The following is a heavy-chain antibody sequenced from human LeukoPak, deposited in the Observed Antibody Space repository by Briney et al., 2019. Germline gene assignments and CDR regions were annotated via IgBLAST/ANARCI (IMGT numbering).Heavy chain of an antibody. V-gene: IGHV4-34*01. J-gene: IGHJ4*02. D-gene: IGHD2-15*01. CDR2: INHSGST. CDR1: GGSFSGYY. Sequence: SETLSLTCAVYGGSFSGYYWSWIRQPPGKGLEWIGEINHSGSTNYNPSLKNRVTISVDTSKNQFSLKLSSVTAADTAVYYCARHLFYCSGGSCYSRFDYWGQGTLVTVSS. CDR3: ARHLFYCSGGSCYSRFDY.